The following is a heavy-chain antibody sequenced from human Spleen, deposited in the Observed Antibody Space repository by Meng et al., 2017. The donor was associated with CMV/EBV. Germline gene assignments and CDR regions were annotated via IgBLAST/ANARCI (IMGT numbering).Heavy chain of an antibody. CDR2: INGDGSRT. Sequence: GESLKISCAASGFTFSSYEMNWVRQAPGKGLVWVSRINGDGSRTDYADSVKGRFTISRDNAKNTLHLQMNSLRAEDTAVYFCAKSYGSGKWYFDYWGQGALVTVSS. D-gene: IGHD3-10*01. V-gene: IGHV3-74*01. J-gene: IGHJ4*02. CDR1: GFTFSSYE. CDR3: AKSYGSGKWYFDY.